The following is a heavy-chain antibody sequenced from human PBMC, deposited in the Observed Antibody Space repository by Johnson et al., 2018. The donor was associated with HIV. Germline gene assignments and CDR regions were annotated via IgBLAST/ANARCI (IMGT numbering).Heavy chain of an antibody. Sequence: QVQLVESGGGLVKPGGSLRLSCVVSGFTFRDYYMSWIRQAPGKGLEWVSYISSSGTTIYYADSVKGRFTISRDNVKNSLYLQMNSLRAEDTAVYYCAKDQWSSSWTNDAFDFWGQGTMVTVSS. CDR1: GFTFRDYY. CDR2: ISSSGTTI. CDR3: AKDQWSSSWTNDAFDF. V-gene: IGHV3-11*04. J-gene: IGHJ3*01. D-gene: IGHD6-13*01.